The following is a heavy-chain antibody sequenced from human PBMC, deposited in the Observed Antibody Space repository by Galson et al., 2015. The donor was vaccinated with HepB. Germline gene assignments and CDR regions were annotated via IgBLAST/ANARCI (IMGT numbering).Heavy chain of an antibody. CDR1: GFTFSSYA. CDR3: ARSSGSYSDDAFDI. J-gene: IGHJ3*02. Sequence: SLRLSCAASGFTFSSYAMHWVRQPPGKGLEWVAVISYDGSNKYYADSVKGRFTISRDNSKNTLYLQMNSLRAEDTAVYYCARSSGSYSDDAFDIWGQGTMVTVSS. CDR2: ISYDGSNK. V-gene: IGHV3-30-3*01. D-gene: IGHD1-26*01.